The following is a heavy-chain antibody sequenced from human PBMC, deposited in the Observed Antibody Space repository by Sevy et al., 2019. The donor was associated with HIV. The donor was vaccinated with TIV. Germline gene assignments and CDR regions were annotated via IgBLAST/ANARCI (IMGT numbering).Heavy chain of an antibody. CDR3: ARDSDYDILTGYDIADYYYYGMDV. D-gene: IGHD3-9*01. CDR2: ISAYNGNT. J-gene: IGHJ6*02. CDR1: GYTFTSYG. Sequence: ASVKVSCKASGYTFTSYGISWVRQAPGQGLEWMGWISAYNGNTNYAQKLQGRVTMTTDTSTSTAYMELRSLRSDDTAVYYCARDSDYDILTGYDIADYYYYGMDVWGQGTTGTVSS. V-gene: IGHV1-18*01.